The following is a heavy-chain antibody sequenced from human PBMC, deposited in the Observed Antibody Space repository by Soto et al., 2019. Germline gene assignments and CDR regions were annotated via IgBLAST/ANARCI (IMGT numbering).Heavy chain of an antibody. D-gene: IGHD2-15*01. V-gene: IGHV1-69*13. CDR1: GGTFSSYA. Sequence: RASVKVSCKASGGTFSSYAISWVRQAPGQGLEWMGGIIPIFGTANYAQKFQGRVTITADESTSTAYMELSSLRSEDTAVYYCARGAVVAVTHYYYYGMDVWGQGTTVTVSS. CDR2: IIPIFGTA. J-gene: IGHJ6*02. CDR3: ARGAVVAVTHYYYYGMDV.